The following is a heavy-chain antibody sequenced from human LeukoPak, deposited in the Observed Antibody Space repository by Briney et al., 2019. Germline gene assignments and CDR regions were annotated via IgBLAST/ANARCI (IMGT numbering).Heavy chain of an antibody. CDR1: GGSISSYY. V-gene: IGHV4-59*01. CDR2: IYYSGST. Sequence: SETLSLTCTVSGGSISSYYWSWIRQPPGKGLEWIGYIYYSGSTNYNPSLKSRVTISVDTSKNQFSLKLSSVTAADTAVYYCARGLSDGFLGGIESWGQGTLVTVSS. D-gene: IGHD3-3*01. J-gene: IGHJ4*02. CDR3: ARGLSDGFLGGIES.